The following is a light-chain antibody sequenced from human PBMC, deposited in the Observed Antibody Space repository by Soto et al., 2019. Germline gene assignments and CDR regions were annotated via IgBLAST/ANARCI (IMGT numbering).Light chain of an antibody. CDR2: SPS. J-gene: IGKJ5*01. V-gene: IGKV1-27*01. CDR1: QGLSSD. Sequence: DIQTTQSTSSLSASVGDRVTITCRVSQGLSSDLHWYRQKPGRVPKLLIYSPSNLQSGVPSRFSGSGSGTEFSLTISSMQPEDVASYYGHRTYNAPLTFGQGTRLEIK. CDR3: HRTYNAPLT.